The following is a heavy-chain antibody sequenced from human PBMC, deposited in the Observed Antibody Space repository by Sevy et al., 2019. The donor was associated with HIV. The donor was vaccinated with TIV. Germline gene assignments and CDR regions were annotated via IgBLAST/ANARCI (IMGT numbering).Heavy chain of an antibody. D-gene: IGHD3-16*01. Sequence: NISCKASGGTFDTYTISWLRQAPGQGLEWMGGIIPMFDTANYAQKFQGRVTITADDSTNTAYMDLSSLRSEDSAVYYCARDRDITFGGGDAFDIWGQGTMVTVSS. CDR1: GGTFDTYT. J-gene: IGHJ3*02. CDR2: IIPMFDTA. V-gene: IGHV1-69*01. CDR3: ARDRDITFGGGDAFDI.